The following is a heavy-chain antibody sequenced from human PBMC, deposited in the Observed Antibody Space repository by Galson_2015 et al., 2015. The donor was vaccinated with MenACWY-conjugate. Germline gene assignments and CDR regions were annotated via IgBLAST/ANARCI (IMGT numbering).Heavy chain of an antibody. Sequence: QSGAEVKKPGESLQISCKGSGSSFTNYWIAWVRQMPGKGLEWMGIIFPGDSDTRYSPSFQGQVTISADKSVSTAYLQWSSLKASYPANSYTTSSPGSPPRDYGTDVWAHGTAFPVS. J-gene: IGHJ6*02. CDR3: TSSPGSPPRDYGTDV. V-gene: IGHV5-51*01. D-gene: IGHD3-10*01. CDR2: IFPGDSDT. CDR1: GSSFTNYW.